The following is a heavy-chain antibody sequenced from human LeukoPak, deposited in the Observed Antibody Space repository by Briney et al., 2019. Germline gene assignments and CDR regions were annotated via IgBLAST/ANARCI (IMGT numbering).Heavy chain of an antibody. Sequence: PGRSLRLSCAASGFTFDDYAMHWVRQAPGKGLEWVSGIGWNSGSIGYADSVKGRFTISRDNAKNSLYLQMNSLGAEDTALYYCAKDMGQQLDYWGQGTLVTVSS. D-gene: IGHD6-13*01. CDR1: GFTFDDYA. J-gene: IGHJ4*02. CDR3: AKDMGQQLDY. V-gene: IGHV3-9*01. CDR2: IGWNSGSI.